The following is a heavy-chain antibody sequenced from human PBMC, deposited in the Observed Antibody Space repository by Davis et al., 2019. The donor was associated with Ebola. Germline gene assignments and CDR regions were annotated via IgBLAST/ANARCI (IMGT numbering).Heavy chain of an antibody. CDR1: GGSISSVDYY. CDR2: IYYGGGT. V-gene: IGHV4-61*08. J-gene: IGHJ4*02. CDR3: ARSRYGSSFDS. Sequence: SETLSLTCTVSGGSISSVDYYWSWIRQPPGKGLVWIGYIYYGGGTKYNPSLPSRVTISSDMPKNQFSLKVTSVTAADTAVYYCARSRYGSSFDSWGQGTLVSVSS. D-gene: IGHD6-13*01.